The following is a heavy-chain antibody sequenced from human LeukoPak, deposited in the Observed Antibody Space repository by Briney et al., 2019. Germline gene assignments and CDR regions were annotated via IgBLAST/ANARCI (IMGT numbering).Heavy chain of an antibody. J-gene: IGHJ5*02. V-gene: IGHV3-23*01. CDR2: ISGSGAST. D-gene: IGHD3-10*01. CDR1: GFTFSSYA. Sequence: GGSLRLSCAASGFTFSSYAMSWVRQAPGKGLKWVSTISGSGASTYYADSVKGRFTISRDSSKSTLYLQMNSLRAEDTAVYYCAKAYGSGTSNWFDPWGQGTLVAVSS. CDR3: AKAYGSGTSNWFDP.